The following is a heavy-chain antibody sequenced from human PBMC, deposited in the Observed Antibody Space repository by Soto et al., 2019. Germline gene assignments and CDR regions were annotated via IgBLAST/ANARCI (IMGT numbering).Heavy chain of an antibody. CDR2: INSDGSTI. CDR3: ARDRGNPDSFNI. V-gene: IGHV3-74*01. Sequence: GGALRLSCAASGFTFGDYLVSLGRRAPGKGLVWVSHINSDGSTIVYADSVKGRFTISRDNAKSTLFLQMNSLRVEDTAVYYCARDRGNPDSFNIWGQGTMVTVSS. J-gene: IGHJ3*02. D-gene: IGHD3-10*01. CDR1: GFTFGDYL.